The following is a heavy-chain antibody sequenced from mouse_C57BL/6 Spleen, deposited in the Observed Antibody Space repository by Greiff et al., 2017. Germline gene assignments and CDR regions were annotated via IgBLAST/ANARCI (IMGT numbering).Heavy chain of an antibody. D-gene: IGHD2-4*01. Sequence: VQLQQSGPELVKPGASVKISCKASGYTFTDYYMHWVKQSHGKSLEWIGDINPNNGGTSYNQKFKGKATLTVDKSSSTAYMELRSLTSEDSAVXYCARNDDYDYFDYWGQGTTLTVSS. CDR2: INPNNGGT. J-gene: IGHJ2*01. V-gene: IGHV1-26*01. CDR1: GYTFTDYY. CDR3: ARNDDYDYFDY.